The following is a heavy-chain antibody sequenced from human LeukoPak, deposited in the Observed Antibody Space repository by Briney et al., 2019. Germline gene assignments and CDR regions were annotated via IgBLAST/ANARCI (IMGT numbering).Heavy chain of an antibody. J-gene: IGHJ6*03. Sequence: SETLSLTCTVSGGSISSYYWSWIRQPAGKGLEWIGRIYTSGSTNYNPSLKSRVTMSVDTSKNRFSLKLSSVTAADTAVYYCARAQGGYGYYYYYYMDVWGKGTTVTISS. CDR2: IYTSGST. V-gene: IGHV4-4*07. CDR1: GGSISSYY. D-gene: IGHD5-12*01. CDR3: ARAQGGYGYYYYYYMDV.